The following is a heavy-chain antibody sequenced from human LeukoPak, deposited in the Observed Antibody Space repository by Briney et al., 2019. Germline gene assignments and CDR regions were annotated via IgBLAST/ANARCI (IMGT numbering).Heavy chain of an antibody. CDR2: IDQSGST. CDR3: ASATSFYYYYHGMDV. V-gene: IGHV4-34*01. Sequence: SETLSLTCAVYGDSFSGYYWSWIRQSPGKGLEWLGEIDQSGSTNYNPSLKSRVTISVDTSKSQFSLKLYSVTAADTAVYYCASATSFYYYYHGMDVWGQGTTVTVSS. CDR1: GDSFSGYY. J-gene: IGHJ6*02.